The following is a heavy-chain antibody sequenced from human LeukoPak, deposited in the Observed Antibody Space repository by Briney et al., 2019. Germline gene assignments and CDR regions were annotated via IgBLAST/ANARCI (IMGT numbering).Heavy chain of an antibody. CDR2: MSFDGSFE. D-gene: IGHD1-7*01. Sequence: PGGSLRLSCVASGFPFADDILHWVRQAPGKGLEWVALMSFDGSFENFADSVKGRFTTSRDTARNTLYLHMGSLGVEDSAVYYCARVGETGTVTMELDLWGQGALVTVSS. CDR1: GFPFADDI. V-gene: IGHV3-30*04. J-gene: IGHJ1*01. CDR3: ARVGETGTVTMELDL.